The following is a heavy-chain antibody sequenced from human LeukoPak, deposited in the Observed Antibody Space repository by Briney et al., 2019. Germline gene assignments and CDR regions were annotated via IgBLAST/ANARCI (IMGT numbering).Heavy chain of an antibody. CDR2: ISYDGSNK. V-gene: IGHV3-30*04. Sequence: GRSLRLSCAASGFTFSSYAMHWVRQAPGKGLEWVAVISYDGSNKYYADSVKGRFTISRDNSKNTLYLQMNSLRAEDTAVYYCAKGGVAAAGTLGFDYWGQGTLVTVSS. CDR3: AKGGVAAAGTLGFDY. D-gene: IGHD6-13*01. CDR1: GFTFSSYA. J-gene: IGHJ4*02.